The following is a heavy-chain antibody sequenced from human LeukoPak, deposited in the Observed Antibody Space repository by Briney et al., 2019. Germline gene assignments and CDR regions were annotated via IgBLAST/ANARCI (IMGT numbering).Heavy chain of an antibody. CDR2: IYYSGST. D-gene: IGHD5-12*01. CDR3: VRHSDYDYGTPYFDY. V-gene: IGHV4-31*03. Sequence: SQTLSLTCTVSGGSISSGGYYWSWIRQHPGKGLEWIGYIYYSGSTYYNPSLKSRVTISVDTSKNQFSLKLSSVTAADTAVYYCVRHSDYDYGTPYFDYWGQGTLVAVSS. J-gene: IGHJ4*02. CDR1: GGSISSGGYY.